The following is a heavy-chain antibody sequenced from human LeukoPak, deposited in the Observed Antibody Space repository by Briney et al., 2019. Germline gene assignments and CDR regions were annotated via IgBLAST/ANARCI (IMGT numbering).Heavy chain of an antibody. CDR2: IYTSGST. D-gene: IGHD2-15*01. CDR1: GGSFSGYY. CDR3: ARGGGRYCSGGSCYSGRINFDY. V-gene: IGHV4-59*10. J-gene: IGHJ4*02. Sequence: SETLSLTCAVYGGSFSGYYWSWIRQPAGKGLEWIGRIYTSGSTNYNPSLKSRVTISVDTSKNQFSLKLSSVTAADTAVYYCARGGGRYCSGGSCYSGRINFDYWGQGTLVTVSS.